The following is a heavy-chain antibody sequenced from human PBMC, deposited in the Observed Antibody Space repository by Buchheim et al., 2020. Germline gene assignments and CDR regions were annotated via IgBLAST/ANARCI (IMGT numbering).Heavy chain of an antibody. D-gene: IGHD5-18*01. V-gene: IGHV3-7*03. CDR1: GFTFSDYW. CDR3: ARAYSYVRY. Sequence: EVQLVESGGGLVQPEGSLRLSCAASGFTFSDYWMCWFRQAPGKGLEWVANINPAGDKKYSVDSVKGRFTISRDNAKNSLYLQMSSLRAEDTAVYYCARAYSYVRYWGQGTL. J-gene: IGHJ4*02. CDR2: INPAGDKK.